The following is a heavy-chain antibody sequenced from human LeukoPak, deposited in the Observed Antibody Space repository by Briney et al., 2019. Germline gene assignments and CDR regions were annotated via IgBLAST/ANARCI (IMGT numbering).Heavy chain of an antibody. J-gene: IGHJ4*02. Sequence: GGSLRPSCAASGFTFSSYGMHWVRQAPGKGLEWVAVISYDGSDKYYADSVKGRFTISRDNSKNTLYLQMNSLRAEDTAVYSCAKDAFSSGWELFEYWGQGTLVTVSS. CDR1: GFTFSSYG. CDR3: AKDAFSSGWELFEY. D-gene: IGHD6-19*01. V-gene: IGHV3-30*18. CDR2: ISYDGSDK.